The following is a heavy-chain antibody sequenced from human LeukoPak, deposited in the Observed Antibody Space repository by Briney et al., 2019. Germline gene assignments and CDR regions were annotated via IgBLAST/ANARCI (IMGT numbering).Heavy chain of an antibody. J-gene: IGHJ4*02. V-gene: IGHV1-69*04. CDR3: ATTNDGGGYQWGDFFDF. Sequence: SVKVSCKASGGTSNSHAISWVRQAPGQGLEWMGRIIPNLGTTNRAQNFQDRVTLTADKSTNTAYMELTSLTSDDTAVYYCATTNDGGGYQWGDFFDFRGQGTLVTVSS. CDR1: GGTSNSHA. D-gene: IGHD3-22*01. CDR2: IIPNLGTT.